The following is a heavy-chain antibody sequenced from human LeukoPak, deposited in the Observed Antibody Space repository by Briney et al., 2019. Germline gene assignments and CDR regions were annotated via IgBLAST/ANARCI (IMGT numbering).Heavy chain of an antibody. Sequence: GGSLRLSCAASGFTFSDYSMNWVRQTPRKGLEWVSCISGSGSYLYYADSVKGRFTISRDNAKNSLHLQVNSLGAEDTAVYYCVRERFHGSGAPKFDFWGQGTLDTVSS. V-gene: IGHV3-21*06. J-gene: IGHJ4*02. CDR2: ISGSGSYL. CDR1: GFTFSDYS. D-gene: IGHD3-10*01. CDR3: VRERFHGSGAPKFDF.